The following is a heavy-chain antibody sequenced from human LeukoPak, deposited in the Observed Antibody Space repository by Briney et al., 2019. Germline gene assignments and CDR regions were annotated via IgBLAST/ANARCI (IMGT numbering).Heavy chain of an antibody. CDR1: GGSFSGYY. D-gene: IGHD3-10*01. Sequence: PSETLSLTCAVYGGSFSGYYWSWIRQPPGKGLEWIGEINHSGSTNYNPSLKSRVTISVDTSKNQFSLKLSSVTAADTAVYYCARAVGGGPDFDYWGQGTLVTVSS. CDR2: INHSGST. CDR3: ARAVGGGPDFDY. J-gene: IGHJ4*02. V-gene: IGHV4-34*01.